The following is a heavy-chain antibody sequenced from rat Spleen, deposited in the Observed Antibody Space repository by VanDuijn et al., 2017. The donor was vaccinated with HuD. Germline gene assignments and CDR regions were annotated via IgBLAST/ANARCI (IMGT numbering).Heavy chain of an antibody. Sequence: EVQLQESGPGLVKPSQSLSLTCSVTGYSITSNYWGWIRKFPGNKMEWIGHISYSGSTSYNPSLKSRISITRDTSKNQFFLQLNSVTTEETTTYYCARSDSGHYVMDAWGQGASVTVSS. J-gene: IGHJ4*01. V-gene: IGHV3-1*01. CDR2: ISYSGST. D-gene: IGHD4-3*01. CDR1: GYSITSNY. CDR3: ARSDSGHYVMDA.